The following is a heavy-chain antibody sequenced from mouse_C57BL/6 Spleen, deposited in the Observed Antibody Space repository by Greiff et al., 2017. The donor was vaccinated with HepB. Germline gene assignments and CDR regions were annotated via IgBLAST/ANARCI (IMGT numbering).Heavy chain of an antibody. D-gene: IGHD1-1*01. CDR1: GFTFSSYA. CDR2: ISDGGSYT. J-gene: IGHJ2*01. V-gene: IGHV5-4*01. Sequence: EVMLVESGGGLVKPGGSLKLSCAASGFTFSSYAMSWVRQTPEKRLEWVATISDGGSYTYYPDNVKGRFTISRDNAKNNLYLQMSHLKSEDTAMYYCAREDGSSYVYFDYWGQGTTLTVSS. CDR3: AREDGSSYVYFDY.